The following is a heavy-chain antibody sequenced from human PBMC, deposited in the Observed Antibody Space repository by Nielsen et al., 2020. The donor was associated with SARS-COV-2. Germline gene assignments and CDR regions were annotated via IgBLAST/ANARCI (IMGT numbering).Heavy chain of an antibody. J-gene: IGHJ4*02. CDR1: GFTFSSYG. CDR3: ARGTGTVAGTIDY. CDR2: IWYDGSNK. V-gene: IGHV3-33*01. Sequence: GGSLRLSCAASGFTFSSYGMHWVRQAPGKGLEWVAVIWYDGSNKYYADSVKGRFTISRDNSKNTLYLQMNSLRAEDTAVYYCARGTGTVAGTIDYWGQGALVTVSS. D-gene: IGHD6-19*01.